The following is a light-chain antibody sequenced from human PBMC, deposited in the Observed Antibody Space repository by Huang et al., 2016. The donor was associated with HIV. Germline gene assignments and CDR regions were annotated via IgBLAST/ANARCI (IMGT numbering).Light chain of an antibody. V-gene: IGKV3-11*01. J-gene: IGKJ3*01. CDR1: QKINTY. CDR3: QQRSNWPPFT. Sequence: EILLTQSPATLSLSPGERATLSCKASQKINTYLAWYQQKPGQAPRLLIYDASTRAPDTPARFRGSGSGTEFTLTITNLVPEDVAVYFCQQRSNWPPFTFGPGTKVDRK. CDR2: DAS.